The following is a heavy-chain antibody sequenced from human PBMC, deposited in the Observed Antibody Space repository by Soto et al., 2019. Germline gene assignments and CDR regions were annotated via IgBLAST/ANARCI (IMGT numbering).Heavy chain of an antibody. Sequence: SGTLSLTCSLAAASITTYYWSWIRQPPGKGLEWIGSISYSGSTKYTPSLESRVMISLDTSKNQFSLRLTSVTAADTALYYCARDWDSSGLLDPWGKGALVTVSS. CDR3: ARDWDSSGLLDP. D-gene: IGHD3-10*01. V-gene: IGHV4-59*01. J-gene: IGHJ5*02. CDR1: AASITTYY. CDR2: ISYSGST.